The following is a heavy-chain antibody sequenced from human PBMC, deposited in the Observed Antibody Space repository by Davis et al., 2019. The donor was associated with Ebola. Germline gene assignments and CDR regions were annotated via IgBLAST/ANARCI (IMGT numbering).Heavy chain of an antibody. CDR2: TYYRSKWYN. CDR3: ASNLLLTSGHY. Sequence: SQTLSLTCAISGDSVPSNTAAWHWIRQSPWRGLEWLGRTYYRSKWYNDYAVSLRGRISIKPDTSKNQFSLKLSSVTAADTAVYYCASNLLLTSGHYWGQGTLVTVSS. J-gene: IGHJ4*02. CDR1: GDSVPSNTAA. D-gene: IGHD2/OR15-2a*01. V-gene: IGHV6-1*01.